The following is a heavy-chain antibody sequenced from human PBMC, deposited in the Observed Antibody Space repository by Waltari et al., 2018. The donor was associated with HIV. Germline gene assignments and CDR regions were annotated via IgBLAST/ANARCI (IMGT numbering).Heavy chain of an antibody. CDR1: GDTLSNYA. Sequence: VQLVQSGAEVKKPGSSVRVSCKASGDTLSNYAVSWVRQAPGQGLEWMGRSIPAIGIAMQTENFQGRVTMNADKSTNSAYMELGGLRSEDTALYFCTLGRIDDIRSGRGNLGGFDPWGPGTLVTVSS. D-gene: IGHD3-3*01. CDR2: SIPAIGIA. CDR3: TLGRIDDIRSGRGNLGGFDP. V-gene: IGHV1-69*04. J-gene: IGHJ5*02.